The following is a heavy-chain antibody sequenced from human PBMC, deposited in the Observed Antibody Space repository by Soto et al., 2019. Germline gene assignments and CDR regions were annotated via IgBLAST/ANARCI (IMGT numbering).Heavy chain of an antibody. CDR3: VSIPGDRNWSDP. D-gene: IGHD2-21*01. V-gene: IGHV3-72*01. CDR1: GCHVSDHY. CDR2: SRHKAKKYTT. J-gene: IGHJ5*02. Sequence: GGAQTLSGVGCGCHVSDHYMDWVRPYPGKGLEWVGRSRHKAKKYTTDYAASVKGRFTISRDDSRKSVFLQMNSLKIEDTAVYYCVSIPGDRNWSDPWGQGTLVTVSS.